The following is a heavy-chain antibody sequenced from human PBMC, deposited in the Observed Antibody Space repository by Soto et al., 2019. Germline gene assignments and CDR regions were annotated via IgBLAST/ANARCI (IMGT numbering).Heavy chain of an antibody. Sequence: EVQLVESGGGLVQPGGSLRLSCAASGFIVNRNYMSWVRQAPGKGLEWVSVMYSGGSTFYTDSVKGGCTISGDNSKNPGSLQSSSLRDEDTPVYYCTRGEEGVGAPMNWGQGTLVTVSS. D-gene: IGHD2-2*01. CDR3: TRGEEGVGAPMN. CDR1: GFIVNRNY. J-gene: IGHJ4*02. CDR2: MYSGGST. V-gene: IGHV3-66*01.